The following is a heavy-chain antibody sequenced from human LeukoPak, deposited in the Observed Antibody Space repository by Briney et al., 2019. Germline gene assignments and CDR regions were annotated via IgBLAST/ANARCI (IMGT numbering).Heavy chain of an antibody. CDR2: ISGSGGST. Sequence: GGSLRLSCAASGFTFRSFAISWVRQPPGKGLEWVSAISGSGGSTYYADSVKGRFTISRDNVKNSLYLQMNSVRAEDTALYYCARDLGYGDYVSAFDIWGQGTMVTVSS. CDR3: ARDLGYGDYVSAFDI. V-gene: IGHV3-23*01. CDR1: GFTFRSFA. J-gene: IGHJ3*02. D-gene: IGHD4-17*01.